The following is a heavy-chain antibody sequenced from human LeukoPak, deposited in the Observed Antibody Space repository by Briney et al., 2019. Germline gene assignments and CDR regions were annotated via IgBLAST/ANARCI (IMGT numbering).Heavy chain of an antibody. Sequence: PGGSLRLSCAASGFTFSSYGMHWVRQAPGKGLEWVAVIWYDGSNKYYADSVKGRFTISRDNSKNTLYLQMSSLRAEDTAVYYCARAGLLRYFDWLFDLSYWGQGTLVTVSS. CDR1: GFTFSSYG. V-gene: IGHV3-33*01. D-gene: IGHD3-9*01. J-gene: IGHJ4*02. CDR2: IWYDGSNK. CDR3: ARAGLLRYFDWLFDLSY.